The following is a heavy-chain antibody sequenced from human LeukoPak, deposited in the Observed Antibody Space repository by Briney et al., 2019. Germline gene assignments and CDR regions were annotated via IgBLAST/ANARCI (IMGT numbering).Heavy chain of an antibody. J-gene: IGHJ6*02. Sequence: SETLSLTCTASGGSISSYYWSWIRQPPGKGLEWIGYIYYSGSTNYNPSLKSRVTISVDTSKNQFSLKLSSVTAADTAVYYCARQLVEYSSSSSYYYYYYGMDVWGQGTTVTVSS. D-gene: IGHD6-6*01. CDR2: IYYSGST. V-gene: IGHV4-59*08. CDR1: GGSISSYY. CDR3: ARQLVEYSSSSSYYYYYYGMDV.